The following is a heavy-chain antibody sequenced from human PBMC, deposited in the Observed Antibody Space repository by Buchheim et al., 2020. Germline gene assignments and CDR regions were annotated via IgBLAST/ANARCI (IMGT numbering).Heavy chain of an antibody. Sequence: QVQLVESGGGVVQPGRSLRLSCAASGFTFSSYAMHWVRQAPGKGLEWVAVISYDGSNKYYADSVKGRFTISRDNSKNTLYLQMNSLRAEDTAVYYCARDLLLWFGEFDYWGQGTL. J-gene: IGHJ4*02. CDR1: GFTFSSYA. V-gene: IGHV3-30-3*01. CDR3: ARDLLLWFGEFDY. D-gene: IGHD3-10*01. CDR2: ISYDGSNK.